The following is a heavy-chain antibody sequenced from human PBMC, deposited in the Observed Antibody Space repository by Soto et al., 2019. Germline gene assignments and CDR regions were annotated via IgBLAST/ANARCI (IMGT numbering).Heavy chain of an antibody. V-gene: IGHV1-69*14. D-gene: IGHD5-18*01. CDR1: GGTFSTYA. Sequence: QVQLVQSGAEVKKPESSVKVSCKAPGGTFSTYAISWVRQAPGQGLEWMGGIIPMFGTANYAQRFQDRVTXTXYKSTNTGYMELSSLRSEDTAVYFCASGIQLWLRRINNGYSGWGQGTLVTVSS. CDR3: ASGIQLWLRRINNGYSG. J-gene: IGHJ4*02. CDR2: IIPMFGTA.